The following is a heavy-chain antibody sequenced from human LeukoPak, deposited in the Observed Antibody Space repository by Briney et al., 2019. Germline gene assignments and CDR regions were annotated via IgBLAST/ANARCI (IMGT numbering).Heavy chain of an antibody. CDR2: IYSSGGTST. CDR3: ARAPYGSGSYYMDLDS. CDR1: GGSISSYY. D-gene: IGHD3-10*01. V-gene: IGHV4-4*07. Sequence: SETLSLTCTVSGGSISSYYWSWIRQPAGKGLEWIGRIYSSGGTSTNYNPSLKSRVTMSVDMSKNQFSLKLSSVTAAGTAVYYCARAPYGSGSYYMDLDSWGQGTLVTVSS. J-gene: IGHJ4*02.